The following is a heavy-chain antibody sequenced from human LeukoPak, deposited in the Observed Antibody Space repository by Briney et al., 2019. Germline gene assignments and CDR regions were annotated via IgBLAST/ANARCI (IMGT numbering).Heavy chain of an antibody. CDR2: IYHSGST. Sequence: SETLSLTCAVSGGSISSGGYSWSWIRQPPGKGLEWIGYIYHSGSTYYNPSLKSRVTISVDRSKNQFSLKLSSVTAADTAVYYCARDSDPVIWFGESVGFDPWGRGTLVTVSS. J-gene: IGHJ5*02. CDR1: GGSISSGGYS. CDR3: ARDSDPVIWFGESVGFDP. V-gene: IGHV4-30-2*01. D-gene: IGHD3-10*01.